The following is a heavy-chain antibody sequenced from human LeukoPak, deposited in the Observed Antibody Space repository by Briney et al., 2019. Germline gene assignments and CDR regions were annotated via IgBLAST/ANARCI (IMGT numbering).Heavy chain of an antibody. D-gene: IGHD6-19*01. CDR3: ARHGDSSVWYVAY. J-gene: IGHJ4*02. V-gene: IGHV4-59*05. CDR1: GGSISSYY. Sequence: SETLSLTCTVSGGSISSYYWSWIRQPPGKGLEWIGSIYYSGTTYYNPSLKSRVTISVDTSNNQFSLRLSSVTAADTAVYYCARHGDSSVWYVAYWGQGTLVTVSS. CDR2: IYYSGTT.